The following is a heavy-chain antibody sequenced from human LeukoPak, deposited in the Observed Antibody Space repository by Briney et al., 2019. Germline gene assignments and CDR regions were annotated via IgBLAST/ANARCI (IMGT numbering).Heavy chain of an antibody. Sequence: GGSLRLSCAASGFTFSSYAMSWVRQAPGKGLEWVSAISGSGGSTYYADSVKGRFTISRDNSKNTLYLQMNSLRVEDTAVYYCARDYSDSRWPSYHYFDYWGQGTLVTVSS. CDR1: GFTFSSYA. J-gene: IGHJ4*02. D-gene: IGHD3-22*01. CDR2: ISGSGGST. V-gene: IGHV3-23*01. CDR3: ARDYSDSRWPSYHYFDY.